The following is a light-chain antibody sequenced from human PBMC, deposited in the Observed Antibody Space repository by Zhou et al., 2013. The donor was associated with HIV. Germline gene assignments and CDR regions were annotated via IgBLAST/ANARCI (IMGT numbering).Light chain of an antibody. V-gene: IGKV3-15*01. CDR2: GAS. CDR1: QSVNSN. J-gene: IGKJ1*01. Sequence: VMTQSPATLSVSPGERATLSCRASQSVNSNLAWYQQKPGQAPMLLIHGASTRATGFSARFSGSGSGTEFTLTISSLQSEDFAVYYCQQYNNWPRTFGQGTKVEMK. CDR3: QQYNNWPRT.